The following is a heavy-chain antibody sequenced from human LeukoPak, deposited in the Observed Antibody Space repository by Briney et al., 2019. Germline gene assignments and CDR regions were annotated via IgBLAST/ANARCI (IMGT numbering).Heavy chain of an antibody. V-gene: IGHV1-2*02. J-gene: IGHJ3*02. Sequence: ASVKVSCKASGYTLTGYYIHWVRLAPGQGLEWMGWINPYSGGTDYAQNFRGRVTMTRDTSINTAYMDLSGLISDDTAVYYCARAGSAYCSDTNCKRAFEKWGQGTMVTVSS. CDR1: GYTLTGYY. CDR2: INPYSGGT. D-gene: IGHD2-15*01. CDR3: ARAGSAYCSDTNCKRAFEK.